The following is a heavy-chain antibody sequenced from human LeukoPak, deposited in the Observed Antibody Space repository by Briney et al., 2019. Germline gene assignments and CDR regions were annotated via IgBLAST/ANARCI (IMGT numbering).Heavy chain of an antibody. CDR1: GITFSSYA. V-gene: IGHV3-23*01. Sequence: GGSLRLSRAASGITFSSYAMTWVRQAPGKGLEWVSTISGSTNGTYYADSVKGRFTISRDNSKNTLYLQLNSLKADDTAVYYCANDFDYWGQGTLVTVSS. CDR2: ISGSTNGT. CDR3: ANDFDY. J-gene: IGHJ4*02.